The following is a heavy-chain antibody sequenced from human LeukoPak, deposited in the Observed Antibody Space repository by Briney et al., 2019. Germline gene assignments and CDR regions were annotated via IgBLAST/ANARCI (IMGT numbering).Heavy chain of an antibody. J-gene: IGHJ6*02. V-gene: IGHV1-8*01. D-gene: IGHD5-12*01. CDR2: MNPNSGNT. CDR1: GYTFTSYD. Sequence: ASVKVSCKASGYTFTSYDINWVRQATGQGLEWKGWMNPNSGNTGYAQKFQGRVTMTRNTSISTAYMELSSLRSEDTAVYYCARGLGGYDSISYYYYYGMDVWGQGTTITVSS. CDR3: ARGLGGYDSISYYYYYGMDV.